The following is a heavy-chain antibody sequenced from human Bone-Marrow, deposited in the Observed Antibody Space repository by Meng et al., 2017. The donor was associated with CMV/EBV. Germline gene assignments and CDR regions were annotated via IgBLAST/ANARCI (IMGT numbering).Heavy chain of an antibody. CDR1: GGSISSSSYY. V-gene: IGHV4-39*07. J-gene: IGHJ4*02. D-gene: IGHD2-2*02. Sequence: SETLSLTCTVSGGSISSSSYYWGWIRQPPGKGLEWIGSIYYSGSTYYNPSLKSRVTISVDTSKNQFSLKLSSVTAADTAVYYCARYCSSTSCYKYYFDYWGQGTLVTVSS. CDR3: ARYCSSTSCYKYYFDY. CDR2: IYYSGST.